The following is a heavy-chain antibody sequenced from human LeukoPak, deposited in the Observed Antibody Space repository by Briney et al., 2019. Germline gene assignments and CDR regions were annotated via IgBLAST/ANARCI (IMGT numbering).Heavy chain of an antibody. Sequence: AGGSLRLSCAASGFTFSSYSMNWVRQAPGKGLEWVSSISSSSSYIYYADSVKGRFTISRDNAKNSLYLQMNSLRAEDTAVYYCARDLGIDYGSVDNWGQGTLVTVSS. CDR1: GFTFSSYS. D-gene: IGHD3-10*01. J-gene: IGHJ4*02. CDR3: ARDLGIDYGSVDN. CDR2: ISSSSSYI. V-gene: IGHV3-21*01.